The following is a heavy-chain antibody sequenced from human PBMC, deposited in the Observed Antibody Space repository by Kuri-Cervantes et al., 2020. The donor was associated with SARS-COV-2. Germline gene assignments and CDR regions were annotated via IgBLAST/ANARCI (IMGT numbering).Heavy chain of an antibody. J-gene: IGHJ4*02. CDR2: ISSSSSTI. CDR3: ARDGGGYYDSSGYYGQLGFDY. V-gene: IGHV3-48*02. CDR1: GSTFSSYS. Sequence: GGSLRLSCAASGSTFSSYSMNWVRQAPGKGLEWVSYISSSSSTIYYADSVKGRFTISRDNAKNSLYLQMNSLRDEDTAVYYCARDGGGYYDSSGYYGQLGFDYWGQGTLVTDSS. D-gene: IGHD3-22*01.